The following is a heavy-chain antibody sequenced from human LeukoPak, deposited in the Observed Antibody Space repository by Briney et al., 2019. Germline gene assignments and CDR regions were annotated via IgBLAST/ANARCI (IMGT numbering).Heavy chain of an antibody. D-gene: IGHD6-13*01. CDR2: IYSGGST. V-gene: IGHV3-53*04. CDR1: GFTFSSNY. CDR3: ARETAAGTVDY. J-gene: IGHJ4*02. Sequence: GGSLRLSCAASGFTFSSNYMSWVRQAPGKGLEWVSVIYSGGSTYYADSVKGRFTISRHNSKNTLYLQMNSLRAEDTAVYYCARETAAGTVDYWGQGTLVTVSS.